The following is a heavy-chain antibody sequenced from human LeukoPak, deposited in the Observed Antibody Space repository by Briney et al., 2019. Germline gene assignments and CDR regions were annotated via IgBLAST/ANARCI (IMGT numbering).Heavy chain of an antibody. CDR1: GFTFSSYG. D-gene: IGHD4-11*01. CDR2: IRYDGGNK. CDR3: AKNGVSGGYSINYMDV. J-gene: IGHJ6*03. Sequence: PGGSLRLSCAASGFTFSSYGMHWVRQAPGKGPEWVAFIRYDGGNKYYADSVKGRFTISRDNSKNTLYLQMNSLRAEDTAVYYCAKNGVSGGYSINYMDVWGKGTTVTVSS. V-gene: IGHV3-30*02.